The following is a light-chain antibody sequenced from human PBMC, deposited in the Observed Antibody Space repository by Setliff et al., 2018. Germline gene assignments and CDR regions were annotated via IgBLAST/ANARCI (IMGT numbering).Light chain of an antibody. J-gene: IGKJ2*03. Sequence: DIVMTQSPDSLAVSLGERATINCKSSQSVFFSSMNYLAWYRQKPGQPPKLIIYWASTRGSGVPDRFSGSGSGTDFTLTISSLQVEDVAVYYCQQYFSTPPYSFGQGTK. CDR3: QQYFSTPPYS. V-gene: IGKV4-1*01. CDR2: WAS. CDR1: QSVFFSSMNY.